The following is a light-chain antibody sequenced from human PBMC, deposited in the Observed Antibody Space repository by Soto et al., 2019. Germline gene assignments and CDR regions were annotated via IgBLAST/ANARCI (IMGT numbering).Light chain of an antibody. CDR3: CSYAGSSSYV. J-gene: IGLJ1*01. V-gene: IGLV2-23*01. CDR2: EGS. Sequence: QSALTQPASVSGSPGQSITISCTGTSSDVGSYNLVSWYQQQPDKAPKLMIYEGSKRPSGVSNRFSGSKSGNTASLTISGLQAEDEADYYCCSYAGSSSYVFGTGTKVTVL. CDR1: SSDVGSYNL.